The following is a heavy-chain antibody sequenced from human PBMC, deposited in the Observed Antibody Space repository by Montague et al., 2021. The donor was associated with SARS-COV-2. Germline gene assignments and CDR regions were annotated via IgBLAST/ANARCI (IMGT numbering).Heavy chain of an antibody. CDR2: IHGRGDGT. V-gene: IGHV3-23*01. CDR1: GFTFSNHG. Sequence: SLRLSCAASGFTFSNHGMYWVRQPPGKGLEWVSEIHGRGDGTYYADSVKGRFTISRDNSKNTLYLQMNSLRVEDTAVYYCARDQNHGMDVWGQGTTVIVSS. CDR3: ARDQNHGMDV. J-gene: IGHJ6*02. D-gene: IGHD1-14*01.